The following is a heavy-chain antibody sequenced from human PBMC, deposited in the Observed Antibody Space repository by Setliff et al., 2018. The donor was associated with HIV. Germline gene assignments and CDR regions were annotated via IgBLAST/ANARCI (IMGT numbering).Heavy chain of an antibody. Sequence: ASVKVSCKPPGHTFTNYDIHWMRRAPGQGLEWIGWMNPNSGVSGYALKFHGRVTMTRDTSITTLYMELSSLTSEDTAVYYCTRVRYGGTYDAFDVWGQGTMVTVSS. J-gene: IGHJ3*01. CDR2: MNPNSGVS. V-gene: IGHV1-8*01. CDR3: TRVRYGGTYDAFDV. CDR1: GHTFTNYD. D-gene: IGHD1-26*01.